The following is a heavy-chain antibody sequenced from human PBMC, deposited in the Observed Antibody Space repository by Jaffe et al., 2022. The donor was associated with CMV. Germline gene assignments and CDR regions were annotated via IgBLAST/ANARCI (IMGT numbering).Heavy chain of an antibody. CDR1: GFTFSSYE. V-gene: IGHV3-48*03. CDR2: ISSSGSTI. Sequence: EVQLVESGGGLVQPGGSLRLSCAASGFTFSSYEMNWVRQAPGKGLEWVSYISSSGSTIYYADSVKGRFTISRDNAKNSLYLQMNSLRAEDTAVYYCARDDYGDYRGFFEYFQHWGQGTLVTVSS. J-gene: IGHJ1*01. D-gene: IGHD4-17*01. CDR3: ARDDYGDYRGFFEYFQH.